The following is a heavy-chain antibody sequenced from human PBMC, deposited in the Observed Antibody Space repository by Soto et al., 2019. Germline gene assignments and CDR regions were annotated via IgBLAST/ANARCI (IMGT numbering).Heavy chain of an antibody. Sequence: SETLSLTCTVSGDSISSGGSYWNWIRQRPGKGLEWMGYIFYSGSFYYTPSLRGRVMMSADTSKNQFYLRLSSVTAADTAVYYCARAPETPTILCVVRPYLFNHWGKGTLVPVPA. CDR3: ARAPETPTILCVVRPYLFNH. D-gene: IGHD2-21*01. V-gene: IGHV4-31*03. CDR2: IFYSGSF. CDR1: GDSISSGGSY. J-gene: IGHJ4*02.